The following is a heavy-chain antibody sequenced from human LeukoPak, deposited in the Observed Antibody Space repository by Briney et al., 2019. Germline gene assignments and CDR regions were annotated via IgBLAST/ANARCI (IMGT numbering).Heavy chain of an antibody. CDR2: IYTSGST. D-gene: IGHD6-13*01. CDR1: GGSISSGSYY. V-gene: IGHV4-61*02. CDR3: ARTSSSWYRGGYYYYGMDV. Sequence: SETLSLTCTVSGGSISSGSYYWSWIRQPAGKGLEWIGRIYTSGSTSYNPSLKSRVTISVDTSKNQFSLKLSSVTAADTAVYYCARTSSSWYRGGYYYYGMDVWGQGTTVTVSS. J-gene: IGHJ6*02.